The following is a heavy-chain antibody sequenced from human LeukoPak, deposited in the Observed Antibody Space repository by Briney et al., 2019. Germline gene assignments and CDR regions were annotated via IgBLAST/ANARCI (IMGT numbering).Heavy chain of an antibody. D-gene: IGHD4-23*01. CDR2: ISYDGSTK. CDR1: GFTLSNYA. CDR3: ARVYGGPFDL. Sequence: PGGSLRLPCAASGFTLSNYAMHWVRRAPGKGLEWVTVISYDGSTKDYADSVKGRFTISRDNSKNMLYLQMNSLRPEDTAVYYCARVYGGPFDLWGQGNLVTVSS. J-gene: IGHJ4*02. V-gene: IGHV3-30-3*01.